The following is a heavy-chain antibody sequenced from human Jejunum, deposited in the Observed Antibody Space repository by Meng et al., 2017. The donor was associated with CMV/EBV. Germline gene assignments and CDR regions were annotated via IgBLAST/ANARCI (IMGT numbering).Heavy chain of an antibody. Sequence: SCVASGFTFSSSEMNWVRQAPGKGLAWVASITGGGNTKYYADSVKGRFTISRDNAKSSLYLQMNSLRAEDAAVYYCARLNLAAFYSWGQGALVTVSS. CDR2: ITGGGNTK. D-gene: IGHD2/OR15-2a*01. J-gene: IGHJ5*02. CDR3: ARLNLAAFYS. CDR1: GFTFSSSE. V-gene: IGHV3-48*03.